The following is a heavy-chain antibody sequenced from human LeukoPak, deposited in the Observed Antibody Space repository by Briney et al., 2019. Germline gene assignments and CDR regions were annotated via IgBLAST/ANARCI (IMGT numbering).Heavy chain of an antibody. CDR3: APDSSGAFPNWFDP. D-gene: IGHD3-22*01. Sequence: EASVKVSCKASGGTFSSYAISWVRQAPGQGLEWMGGIIPIFGTANYAQKFQGRVTITADESTSTAYMELSSLRSEDTAVYYCAPDSSGAFPNWFDPWGQGTLVTVSS. CDR2: IIPIFGTA. V-gene: IGHV1-69*01. J-gene: IGHJ5*02. CDR1: GGTFSSYA.